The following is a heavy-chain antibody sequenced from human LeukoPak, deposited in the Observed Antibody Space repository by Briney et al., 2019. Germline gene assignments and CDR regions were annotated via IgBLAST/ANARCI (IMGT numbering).Heavy chain of an antibody. CDR3: AKDPAPPGYYYGSGSYF. V-gene: IGHV3-30*18. CDR2: ISYDGSNK. CDR1: GFTFSSYG. Sequence: GGSLRLSCAASGFTFSSYGMHWVRQAPGKGLGWVAVISYDGSNKYYADSVEGRFTISRDNSKNTLYLQMNSLRAEDTAVYYCAKDPAPPGYYYGSGSYFWGQGTLVTVSS. D-gene: IGHD3-10*01. J-gene: IGHJ4*02.